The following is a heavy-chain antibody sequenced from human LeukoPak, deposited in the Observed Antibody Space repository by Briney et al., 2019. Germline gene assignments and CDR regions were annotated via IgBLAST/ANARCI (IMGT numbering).Heavy chain of an antibody. J-gene: IGHJ4*02. CDR1: GLTFSNSP. CDR3: ATQSITLVVVISPFDY. Sequence: PGRSLRRSRAASGLTFSNSPMHWVRQSPGKGLECGARIQDDGATTNYADSVRGRFTISRDNSKSTVYLQMNSLKPDDTAVYYCATQSITLVVVISPFDYWGQGTLVTVSS. D-gene: IGHD3-22*01. V-gene: IGHV3-30*02. CDR2: IQDDGATT.